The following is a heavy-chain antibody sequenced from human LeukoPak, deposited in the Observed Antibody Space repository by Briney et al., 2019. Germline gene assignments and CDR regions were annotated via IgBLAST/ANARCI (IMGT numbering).Heavy chain of an antibody. Sequence: GGSLRLSCAASGFTFSSYAMNWVRQAPGKGLEWVSAIGVSGDQTFYADSVKGRFTISRDNSKNTLSLAMNNLRAEDTAVYYCAKERNARGALDYWGRGTLVTVSS. CDR2: IGVSGDQT. D-gene: IGHD2-2*01. V-gene: IGHV3-23*01. CDR1: GFTFSSYA. J-gene: IGHJ4*02. CDR3: AKERNARGALDY.